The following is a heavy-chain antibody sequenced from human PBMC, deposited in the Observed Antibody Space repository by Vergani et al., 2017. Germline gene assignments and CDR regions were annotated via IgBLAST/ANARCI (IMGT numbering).Heavy chain of an antibody. V-gene: IGHV1-2*04. CDR3: ATTGNHDAFDI. CDR2: INPNSGGT. CDR1: GYTFTGYY. D-gene: IGHD7-27*01. J-gene: IGHJ3*02. Sequence: QVQLVQSGAEVKKPGASVKVSCKASGYTFTGYYMHWVRQAPGQGLEWMGWINPNSGGTNDGQKFQGWVTMTRDRSISTAYMELSRLRSDEKAVYYCATTGNHDAFDIWGQGTMVTVSS.